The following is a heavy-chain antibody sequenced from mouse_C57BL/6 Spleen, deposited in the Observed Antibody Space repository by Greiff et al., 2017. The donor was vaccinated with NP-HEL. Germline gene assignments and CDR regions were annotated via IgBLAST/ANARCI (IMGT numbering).Heavy chain of an antibody. Sequence: EVQLQQSGPELVKPGASVKISCKASGYTFTDYYMNWVKQSHGKSLEWIGDINPNNGGTSFNQKFKGKATLTVDKSSSTAYMELRSLTSEDSAVYYCARGKLGRKNYFDYWGQGTTLTVSS. D-gene: IGHD4-1*01. J-gene: IGHJ2*01. CDR1: GYTFTDYY. CDR3: ARGKLGRKNYFDY. V-gene: IGHV1-26*01. CDR2: INPNNGGT.